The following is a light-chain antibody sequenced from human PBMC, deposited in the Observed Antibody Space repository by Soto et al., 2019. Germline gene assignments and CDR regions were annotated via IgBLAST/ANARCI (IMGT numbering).Light chain of an antibody. CDR1: QGISNY. CDR3: QKYTTDPWA. CDR2: AAS. J-gene: IGKJ1*01. Sequence: DFQMTQSPSSLSASVGATVTIACRASQGISNYLAWYQQKPGKTPKLLIYAASTLQSGVPSRFSGSGSGTDFTLTISSLQPEDVATYYCQKYTTDPWAFGQGTKVEIK. V-gene: IGKV1-27*01.